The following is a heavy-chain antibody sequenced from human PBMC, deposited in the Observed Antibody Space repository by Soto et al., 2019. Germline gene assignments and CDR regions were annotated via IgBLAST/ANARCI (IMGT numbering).Heavy chain of an antibody. Sequence: GASVPVSCKASGSTFTSYGISWVRQAPGQGLEWMGWISAYNGNTNYAQKLQGRVTMTTDTSTSTAYMELRSLRSDDTAVYYCARDSSPATVGALWGQGSLVTACS. D-gene: IGHD1-26*01. J-gene: IGHJ4*02. CDR1: GSTFTSYG. V-gene: IGHV1-18*01. CDR2: ISAYNGNT. CDR3: ARDSSPATVGAL.